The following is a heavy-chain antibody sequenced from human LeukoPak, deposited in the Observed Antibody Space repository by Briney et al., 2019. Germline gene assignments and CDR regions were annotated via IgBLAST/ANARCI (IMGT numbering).Heavy chain of an antibody. V-gene: IGHV1-69*06. CDR2: IMPMFGKA. J-gene: IGHJ6*03. CDR3: ARDATVRGPYGGHHFYSYMDV. CDR1: GGTFSSYD. D-gene: IGHD3-10*01. Sequence: SVKVSCKASGGTFSSYDISWVRQAPGQGLEWMGGIMPMFGKANYAQKFQGRVTTTADKATSTAYMELSSLRSEDTAVYYCARDATVRGPYGGHHFYSYMDVWGKGTTVTISS.